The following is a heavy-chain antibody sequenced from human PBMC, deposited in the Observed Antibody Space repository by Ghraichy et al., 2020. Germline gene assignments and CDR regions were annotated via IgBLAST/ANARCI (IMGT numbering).Heavy chain of an antibody. CDR2: IKSISDGGTT. Sequence: GGSLRLSCAASGITFSNAWMSWVRQAPGKGLEWVGRIKSISDGGTTFYAAPVKGRFSISRDDSKDTLYLQMNRLKTEDTALYYCTTHTYTSGRDYWGQGTLVTVSS. CDR1: GITFSNAW. CDR3: TTHTYTSGRDY. J-gene: IGHJ4*02. D-gene: IGHD6-19*01. V-gene: IGHV3-15*01.